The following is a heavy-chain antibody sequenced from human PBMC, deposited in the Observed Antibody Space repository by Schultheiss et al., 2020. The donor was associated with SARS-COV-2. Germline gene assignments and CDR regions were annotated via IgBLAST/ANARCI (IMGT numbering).Heavy chain of an antibody. V-gene: IGHV4-61*01. CDR1: GDSIITTSYY. J-gene: IGHJ6*02. D-gene: IGHD5-18*01. CDR2: IYYSGST. Sequence: SETLSLTCTVSGDSIITTSYYWSWIRQPPGKGLEWIGYIYYSGSTNYNPSLKSRVTISVDTSKNQFSLKVSSVTAADTAVYYCARDRYGYTYGPSGMDVWGQGTTVTVSS. CDR3: ARDRYGYTYGPSGMDV.